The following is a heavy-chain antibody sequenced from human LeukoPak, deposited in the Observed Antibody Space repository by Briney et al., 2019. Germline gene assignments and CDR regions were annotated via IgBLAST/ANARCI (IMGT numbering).Heavy chain of an antibody. CDR2: ISGSGGST. D-gene: IGHD2-15*01. Sequence: GGSLRLSCAASRFTFSSYAMSWVRQAPGKGLEWVSAISGSGGSTYYADSVKGRFTISRDNSKNTLYLQMNSLRAEDTAAYYCAKDRVVVAATLPDAFDIWGQGTMVTVSS. V-gene: IGHV3-23*01. CDR3: AKDRVVVAATLPDAFDI. CDR1: RFTFSSYA. J-gene: IGHJ3*02.